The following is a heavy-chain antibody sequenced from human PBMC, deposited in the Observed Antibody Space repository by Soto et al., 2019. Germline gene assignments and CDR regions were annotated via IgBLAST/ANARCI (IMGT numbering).Heavy chain of an antibody. D-gene: IGHD2-15*01. J-gene: IGHJ6*02. Sequence: ASVKVSCKASGYTFTSYDINWVRQATGQGLEWMGWMNPNSGNTGYAQKFQGRVTMTRNTSISTAHMELSSLRSEDTAVYYCARRMVTLIYYYYYYGMDVSCQAPTVTV. CDR2: MNPNSGNT. CDR1: GYTFTSYD. CDR3: ARRMVTLIYYYYYYGMDV. V-gene: IGHV1-8*01.